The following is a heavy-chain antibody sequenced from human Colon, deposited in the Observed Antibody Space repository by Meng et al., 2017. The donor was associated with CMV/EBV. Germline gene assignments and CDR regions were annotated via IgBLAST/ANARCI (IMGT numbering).Heavy chain of an antibody. CDR3: ARSGGVSPRRTYFDY. CDR1: GGSVSTYY. J-gene: IGHJ4*02. CDR2: VYYSGNT. D-gene: IGHD3-16*01. V-gene: IGHV4-59*02. Sequence: LRLSCTVSGGSVSTYYWSWIRQPPGKGLEWIGYVYYSGNTKYNPSLKSRVIVSLDTSKNQFSLKLSSVTAADTAMYYCARSGGVSPRRTYFDYWGQGTLVTVSS.